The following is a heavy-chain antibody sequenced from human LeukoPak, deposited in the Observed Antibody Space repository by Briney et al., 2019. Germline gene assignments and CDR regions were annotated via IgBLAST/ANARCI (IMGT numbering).Heavy chain of an antibody. CDR1: GYSFTSYW. CDR2: IYPGDSVT. D-gene: IGHD3-10*01. V-gene: IGHV5-51*01. J-gene: IGHJ6*03. CDR3: ARNGISGYYYMDV. Sequence: GESLKISCKGSGYSFTSYWIGWVRQMPGKGLEWMGIIYPGDSVTRYSPFFQGQVSISADKSISTAYLQWSSLKASDTAMYYCARNGISGYYYMDVWGKGTTVTVSS.